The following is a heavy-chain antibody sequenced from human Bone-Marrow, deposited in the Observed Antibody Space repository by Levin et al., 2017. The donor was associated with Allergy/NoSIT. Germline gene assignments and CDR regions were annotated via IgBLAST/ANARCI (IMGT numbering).Heavy chain of an antibody. CDR3: ARDAKAYCSSSSCYRGTWFDP. V-gene: IGHV1-18*01. D-gene: IGHD2-2*02. CDR1: GYNFPNYG. CDR2: ITTFSGDT. J-gene: IGHJ5*02. Sequence: GESLKISCKASGYNFPNYGINWVRQAPGQGLEWIGWITTFSGDTKYGQKFQGRVTMTTDTSTSTAYLELRSLRSDDTAVYYCARDAKAYCSSSSCYRGTWFDPWGQGTLVTVSS.